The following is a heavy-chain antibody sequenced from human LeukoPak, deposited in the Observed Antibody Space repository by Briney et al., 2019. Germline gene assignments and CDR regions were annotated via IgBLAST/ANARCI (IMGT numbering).Heavy chain of an antibody. Sequence: SVKVSCKASGGVFTTYAVSWVRQAPGQGLEWMGSIIPFLGTANYAQKFQGRVTITADEPTRTAYMELTYVRSDDTAVYYCTIIPNVILFTHYFEYWGQGTLVTVSS. V-gene: IGHV1-69*11. CDR3: TIIPNVILFTHYFEY. J-gene: IGHJ4*02. CDR1: GGVFTTYA. CDR2: IIPFLGTA. D-gene: IGHD2-21*01.